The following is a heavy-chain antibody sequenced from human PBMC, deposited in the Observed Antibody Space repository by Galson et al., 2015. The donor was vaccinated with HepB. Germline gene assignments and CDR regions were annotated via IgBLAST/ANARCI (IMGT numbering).Heavy chain of an antibody. J-gene: IGHJ4*02. Sequence: SVKVSCKASGYTFTGYYMHWVRQAPGQGLEWMGRINPNSGGTNYAQKFQGRVTMTRDTAISTAYMELSRLRSDDTVVYYCSRSESHDLFDYWGQGTLVTVSS. CDR2: INPNSGGT. CDR1: GYTFTGYY. V-gene: IGHV1-2*05. D-gene: IGHD3-3*01. CDR3: SRSESHDLFDY.